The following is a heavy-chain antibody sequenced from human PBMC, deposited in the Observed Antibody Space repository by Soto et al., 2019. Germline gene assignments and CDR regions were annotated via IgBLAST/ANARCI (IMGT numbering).Heavy chain of an antibody. CDR1: GGSISSSSYY. V-gene: IGHV4-39*01. Sequence: QLQLQESGPGLVKPSETLSLTCTVSGGSISSSSYYWGWIRQPPAKGLEWIGSIYYSGRTYYNPSLKSRVTISVDTSKNQFALKLSSVTAADTAGYYCSSPKIAFYNWFDPWGQGTLVTVSS. CDR2: IYYSGRT. J-gene: IGHJ5*02. D-gene: IGHD3-3*02. CDR3: SSPKIAFYNWFDP.